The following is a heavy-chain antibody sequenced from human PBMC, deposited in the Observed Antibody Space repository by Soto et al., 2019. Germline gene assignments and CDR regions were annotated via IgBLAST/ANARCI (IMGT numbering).Heavy chain of an antibody. CDR2: IYYSGST. D-gene: IGHD5-18*01. CDR1: GGSISSHY. Sequence: QVQLQESGPGLVKPSETLSLTCTVSGGSISSHYWSWIRQPPGKGLEWIGYIYYSGSTNYNPSLKSPVSIAVDTPKSQCSLKLSSVPAADTAVYYCARGMWLQLWWHWYFDLWGRGTLVTVSS. J-gene: IGHJ2*01. V-gene: IGHV4-59*11. CDR3: ARGMWLQLWWHWYFDL.